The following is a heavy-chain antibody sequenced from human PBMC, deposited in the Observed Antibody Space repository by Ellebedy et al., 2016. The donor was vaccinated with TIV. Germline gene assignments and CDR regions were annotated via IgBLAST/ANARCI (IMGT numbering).Heavy chain of an antibody. CDR2: INADNGHT. CDR1: GYTFTSYA. Sequence: ASVKVSCKASGYTFTSYAMHWVRQAPGQRLEWMGWINADNGHTKYSQKFQGRVTITRDTSASTAYMELSSLRSEDTAVYYCARGQLHYGDYFDYWGQGTLVTVSS. CDR3: ARGQLHYGDYFDY. V-gene: IGHV1-3*01. D-gene: IGHD4-17*01. J-gene: IGHJ4*02.